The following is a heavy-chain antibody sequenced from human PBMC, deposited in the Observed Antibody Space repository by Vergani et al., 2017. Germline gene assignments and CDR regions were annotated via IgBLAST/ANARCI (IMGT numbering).Heavy chain of an antibody. CDR2: ISGSGGST. V-gene: IGHV3-23*01. Sequence: EVQLLESGGGLVQPGGSLRLSCAASGFTFSSYAMSWVRQAPGKGLEWVSAISGSGGSTYYADSVKGRFTISRDNSKNTLYLQMNSLRAEDTAVYYCAREGAGRAIVVEPDAFDIWGQGTMVTVSS. D-gene: IGHD3-22*01. CDR1: GFTFSSYA. CDR3: AREGAGRAIVVEPDAFDI. J-gene: IGHJ3*02.